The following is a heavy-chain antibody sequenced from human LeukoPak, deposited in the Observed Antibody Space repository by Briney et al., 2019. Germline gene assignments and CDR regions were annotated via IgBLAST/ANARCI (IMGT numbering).Heavy chain of an antibody. CDR2: SGST. CDR3: ARSFDY. V-gene: IGHV4-59*01. CDR1: GGSISSYY. Sequence: PSETLSLTCTVSGGSISSYYWSWIRQPPGKGLEWIGCSGSTNYNPSLKSRVTISVDTSKNQFSLKLSSVTAADTAVYYCARSFDYWGQGTLVTVSS. J-gene: IGHJ4*02.